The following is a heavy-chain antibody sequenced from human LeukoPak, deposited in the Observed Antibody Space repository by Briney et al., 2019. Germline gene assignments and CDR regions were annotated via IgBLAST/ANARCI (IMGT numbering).Heavy chain of an antibody. CDR3: ARQDYDSSGYYGY. CDR2: IYYSGST. D-gene: IGHD3-22*01. CDR1: GRSISSSSYY. J-gene: IGHJ4*02. Sequence: SETLSLTCTVSGRSISSSSYYWGWIRQPPGKGLEGFGSIYYSGSTYYNPSLKSRVTISVHTSKNQFSLKLSSVTAADTAVYYCARQDYDSSGYYGYWGQGTLVTVSS. V-gene: IGHV4-39*01.